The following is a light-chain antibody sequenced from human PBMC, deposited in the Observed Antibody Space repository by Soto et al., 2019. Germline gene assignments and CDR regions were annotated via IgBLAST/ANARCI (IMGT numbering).Light chain of an antibody. CDR1: SSNIGSNT. J-gene: IGLJ1*01. CDR3: AAWDDSLNGYV. CDR2: GNH. V-gene: IGLV1-44*01. Sequence: QSVLTQPPSASGTPGQRVTISCSGSSSNIGSNTVNWYQQIPGTAPKLLMYGNHQRPSGVPDRFSGSKSGTSASLAISGLQSEDEADYYCAAWDDSLNGYVFGTGTKLTVL.